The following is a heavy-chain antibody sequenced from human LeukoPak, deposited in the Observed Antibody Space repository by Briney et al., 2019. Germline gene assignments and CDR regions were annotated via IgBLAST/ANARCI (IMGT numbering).Heavy chain of an antibody. Sequence: GGSLRLSCAASGFTFSSYAMSWVRQAPGKGLEWVSAISGSGGSTYYADSVKGRFTISRDNAKNSLYLQMNSLRAEDTALYYCAKGGRWELLHAFDYWGQGTLVTVSS. V-gene: IGHV3-23*01. D-gene: IGHD1-26*01. CDR2: ISGSGGST. CDR3: AKGGRWELLHAFDY. CDR1: GFTFSSYA. J-gene: IGHJ4*02.